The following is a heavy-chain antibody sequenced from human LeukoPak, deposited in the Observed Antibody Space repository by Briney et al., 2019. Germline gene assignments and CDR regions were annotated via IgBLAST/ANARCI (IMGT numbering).Heavy chain of an antibody. CDR1: GFSFTNYG. D-gene: IGHD5-12*01. J-gene: IGHJ3*02. CDR2: ITASGDGT. CDR3: AKDSPVATI. V-gene: IGHV3-23*01. Sequence: GGSLRLSCAASGFSFTNYGMSWVRQAPGKGLEWVSAITASGDGTYYAGSVQGRFTISRDNSKNTLSLQMNSLRAEDTAVYYCAKDSPVATIWGQGTMVTVS.